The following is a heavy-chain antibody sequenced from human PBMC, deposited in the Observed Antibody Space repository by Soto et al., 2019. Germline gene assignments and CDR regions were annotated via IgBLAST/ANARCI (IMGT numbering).Heavy chain of an antibody. V-gene: IGHV3-23*01. CDR3: TLGKFMVRGVIPDDAFDI. CDR1: GFTFSSYA. Sequence: GGSLRLSCAASGFTFSSYAMSWVRQAPGKGLEWVSAISGSGGSTYYADSVKGRFTISRDNSKNTLYLQMNSLRAEDTAVYYCTLGKFMVRGVIPDDAFDIWGQGTMVTVSS. J-gene: IGHJ3*02. CDR2: ISGSGGST. D-gene: IGHD3-10*01.